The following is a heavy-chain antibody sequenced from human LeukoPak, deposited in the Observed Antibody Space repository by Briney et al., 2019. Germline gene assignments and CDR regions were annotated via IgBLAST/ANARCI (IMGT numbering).Heavy chain of an antibody. D-gene: IGHD3-16*01. V-gene: IGHV1-18*01. Sequence: ASVKVSCKASGYTFTSYGISWVRQAPGQGLEWMGWISAYNGNTNYAQKLQGRVTMTIDTSTSTAYMELRSLRSDDTAVYYCARLTNMITFGGVNVWGQGTLVTVSS. CDR1: GYTFTSYG. CDR3: ARLTNMITFGGVNV. CDR2: ISAYNGNT. J-gene: IGHJ4*02.